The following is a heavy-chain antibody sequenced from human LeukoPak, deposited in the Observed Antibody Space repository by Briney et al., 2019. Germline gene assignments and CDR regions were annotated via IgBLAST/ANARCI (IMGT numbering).Heavy chain of an antibody. CDR3: ANLELLSAQYYFDY. D-gene: IGHD3-3*01. V-gene: IGHV1-69*05. CDR2: IIPIFGTA. CDR1: GGTFSSYA. J-gene: IGHJ4*02. Sequence: SVKVSCKASGGTFSSYAISWVRQAPGQGLEWMGGIIPIFGTANYAQKFQGRVTITTDESTSTAYMELSSLRSEDTAVYYRANLELLSAQYYFDYWGQGTLVTVSS.